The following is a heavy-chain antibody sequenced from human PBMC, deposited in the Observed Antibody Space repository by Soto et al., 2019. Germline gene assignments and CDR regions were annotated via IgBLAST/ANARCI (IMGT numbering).Heavy chain of an antibody. D-gene: IGHD2-2*02. CDR3: ARDPGGRQAAIGWFDP. CDR2: IWYDGSNK. J-gene: IGHJ5*02. V-gene: IGHV3-33*01. CDR1: GFTFSSYG. Sequence: GGSLRLSCAASGFTFSSYGMHWVRQAPGKGLEWVAVIWYDGSNKYYADSVKGRFTISRDNSKNTLYLQMNSLRAEDTAVYYCARDPGGRQAAIGWFDPWGQGTLVTVSS.